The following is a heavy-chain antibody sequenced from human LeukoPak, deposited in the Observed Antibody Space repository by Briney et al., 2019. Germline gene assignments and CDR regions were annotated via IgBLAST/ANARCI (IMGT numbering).Heavy chain of an antibody. J-gene: IGHJ5*02. CDR1: GGTFSSYA. D-gene: IGHD4-23*01. CDR2: IIPIFGTA. Sequence: SVKVSCKASGGTFSSYAISWVRQAPGQGLEWMGGIIPIFGTANYAQKFQGRVTITTDESTSTAYMELSSLRSEDTAVYYCARDYGGNSAWFDPWGQGTLVTVSS. V-gene: IGHV1-69*05. CDR3: ARDYGGNSAWFDP.